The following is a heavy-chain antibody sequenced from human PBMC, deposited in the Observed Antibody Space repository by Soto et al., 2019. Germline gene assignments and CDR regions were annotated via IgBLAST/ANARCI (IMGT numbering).Heavy chain of an antibody. J-gene: IGHJ6*02. CDR3: ARKDAGAPLGYYNPMDV. CDR1: GVSISSNNW. D-gene: IGHD2-8*02. CDR2: IHPGGST. Sequence: SETLSRTCAVSGVSISSNNWWSWVRQSPPQGLGWIGEIHPGGSTNNNPSLKSRFTISVDKSKNEFSLKLSSVTAADPAVYYCARKDAGAPLGYYNPMDVWRRGTTVTV. V-gene: IGHV4-4*02.